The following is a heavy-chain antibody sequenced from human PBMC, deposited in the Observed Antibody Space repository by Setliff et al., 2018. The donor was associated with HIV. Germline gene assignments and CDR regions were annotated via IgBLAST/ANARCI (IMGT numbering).Heavy chain of an antibody. J-gene: IGHJ4*02. CDR2: IYYSGST. V-gene: IGHV4-61*08. CDR3: ARDHSSAPLAVQ. CDR1: GASISSGGHY. Sequence: SETLSLTCIVSGASISSGGHYWSWIRQQPGKGLEWIGYIYYSGSTNYNPSLKSRVTISVATSKNQLSLKLNSVTTADTAVYYCARDHSSAPLAVQWGQGTLVTVSS. D-gene: IGHD6-25*01.